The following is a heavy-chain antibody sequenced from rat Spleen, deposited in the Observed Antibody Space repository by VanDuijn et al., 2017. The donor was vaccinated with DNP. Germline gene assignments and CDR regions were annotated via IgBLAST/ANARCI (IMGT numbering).Heavy chain of an antibody. CDR2: IWNFGGT. Sequence: QVQLKESGPGLVQPSQTLSLTCTIAGFSLTDYNVQWVRQPTGKGLEWMGVIWNFGGTRYHSTLTSRLTITKDTSKSQVFLKMNSLQTEDTATYFCARDLLRWRRGFAYWGQGTLVTVSS. CDR1: GFSLTDYN. V-gene: IGHV2-41*01. D-gene: IGHD1-11*01. J-gene: IGHJ3*01. CDR3: ARDLLRWRRGFAY.